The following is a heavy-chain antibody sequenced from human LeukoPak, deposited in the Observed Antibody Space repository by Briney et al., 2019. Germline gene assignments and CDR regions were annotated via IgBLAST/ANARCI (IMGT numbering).Heavy chain of an antibody. D-gene: IGHD3-16*01. Sequence: GGSLRLSCAASGFTFSSYSMNWVRQAPGKGLEWVSSISSSSSYIYYADSVKGRFTISRDNAKNSLYLRMNSLRAEDTAVYYCARDPPLRSHHAFDIWGQGTMVTVSS. V-gene: IGHV3-21*01. CDR3: ARDPPLRSHHAFDI. J-gene: IGHJ3*02. CDR2: ISSSSSYI. CDR1: GFTFSSYS.